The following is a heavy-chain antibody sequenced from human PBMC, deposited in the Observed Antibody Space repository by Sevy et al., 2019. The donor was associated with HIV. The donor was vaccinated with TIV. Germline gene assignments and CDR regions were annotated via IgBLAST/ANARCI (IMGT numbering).Heavy chain of an antibody. J-gene: IGHJ6*02. V-gene: IGHV3-30*04. CDR3: ARDLPSAVINPFYYYGMDV. Sequence: GGSLRLSCAASGFTFSIYAIHWVRQAPGKGLEWVTVISYDGGNIYYADSVKGRFTVSRDNSKDTVYLQMNSLRPVDTAVYYCARDLPSAVINPFYYYGMDVWGQGTTVTVSS. CDR2: ISYDGGNI. D-gene: IGHD2-21*01. CDR1: GFTFSIYA.